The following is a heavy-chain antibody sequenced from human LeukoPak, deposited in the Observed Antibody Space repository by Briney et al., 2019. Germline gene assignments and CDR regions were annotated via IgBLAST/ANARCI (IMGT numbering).Heavy chain of an antibody. CDR3: ARDLTLRVVVPAY. CDR2: IDPNSGGT. Sequence: ASVKVSCKASGYTFTGYYMHWVRQAPGQGLEWMGWIDPNSGGTNYAQKFQGRGTMTRDTSISTAYMALSRLRSDHTAVYYCARDLTLRVVVPAYWGQGTLVTVSS. J-gene: IGHJ4*02. D-gene: IGHD2-2*01. CDR1: GYTFTGYY. V-gene: IGHV1-2*02.